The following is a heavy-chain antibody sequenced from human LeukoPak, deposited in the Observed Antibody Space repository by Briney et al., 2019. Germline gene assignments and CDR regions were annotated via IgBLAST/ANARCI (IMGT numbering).Heavy chain of an antibody. CDR2: ISRSGATI. J-gene: IGHJ4*02. V-gene: IGHV3-48*03. CDR1: GFTFSSYG. Sequence: PGGSLRLSCAASGFTFSSYGMNWVRQAPGKGPECISYISRSGATIYYADSVKGRFTISRDNAKNSLYLQMSSLGAEDTAIYYCSRDRGGGDIYFDYWGQGTLVTVSS. D-gene: IGHD2-21*02. CDR3: SRDRGGGDIYFDY.